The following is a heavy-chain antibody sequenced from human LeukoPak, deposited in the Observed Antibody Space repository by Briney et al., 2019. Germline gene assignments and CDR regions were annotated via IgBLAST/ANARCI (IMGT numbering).Heavy chain of an antibody. CDR1: GHTFSSYG. Sequence: GRSLRLSCAASGHTFSSYGMHWVRQAPGKGLEWVAFIRYDGSNKYYADSVKGRFTISRDNSKNTLYLQMNSLRAEDTAVYYCVRGLSGVSSWYFDLWGRGTLVSVSS. CDR2: IRYDGSNK. D-gene: IGHD7-27*01. V-gene: IGHV3-30*02. J-gene: IGHJ2*01. CDR3: VRGLSGVSSWYFDL.